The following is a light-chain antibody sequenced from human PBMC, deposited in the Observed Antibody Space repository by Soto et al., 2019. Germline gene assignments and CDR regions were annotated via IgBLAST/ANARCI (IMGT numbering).Light chain of an antibody. Sequence: QPVLTQPASVSGSLGQSITISCTGTSSDVGGYNYVSWYQQHPGKDPKVVIFEVTKRPSGVSSRFSGSKSGNTASLTVSGLQAEDEGDYYCSSYTSSRTVLFGGGTKVTVL. J-gene: IGLJ2*01. CDR1: SSDVGGYNY. V-gene: IGLV2-14*01. CDR2: EVT. CDR3: SSYTSSRTVL.